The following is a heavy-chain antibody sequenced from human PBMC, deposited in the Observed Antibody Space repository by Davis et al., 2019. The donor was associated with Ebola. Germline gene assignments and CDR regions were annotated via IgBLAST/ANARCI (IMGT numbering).Heavy chain of an antibody. D-gene: IGHD5-24*01. CDR2: MNPNSGNT. Sequence: ASVKVSCKASGYTFTGYYMHWVRQATGQGLEWMGWMNPNSGNTGYAQKFQGRVTMTRNTSISTAYMELSSLRSEDTAVYYCAKERATTLYYFDYWGQGTLVTVSS. V-gene: IGHV1-8*02. J-gene: IGHJ4*02. CDR3: AKERATTLYYFDY. CDR1: GYTFTGYY.